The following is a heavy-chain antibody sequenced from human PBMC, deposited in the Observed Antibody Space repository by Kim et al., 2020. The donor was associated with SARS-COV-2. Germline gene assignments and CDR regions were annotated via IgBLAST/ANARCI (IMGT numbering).Heavy chain of an antibody. D-gene: IGHD3-10*01. J-gene: IGHJ5*02. CDR2: ISSSGSTI. CDR1: GFTFSSYE. Sequence: GGSLRLSCAASGFTFSSYEMNWVRQAPGKGLEWVSYISSSGSTIYYADSVKGRFTISRDNAKNSLYLQMNSLRAEDTAVYYCARINLITMVRGGNWFDPWGQGTLVTVSS. V-gene: IGHV3-48*03. CDR3: ARINLITMVRGGNWFDP.